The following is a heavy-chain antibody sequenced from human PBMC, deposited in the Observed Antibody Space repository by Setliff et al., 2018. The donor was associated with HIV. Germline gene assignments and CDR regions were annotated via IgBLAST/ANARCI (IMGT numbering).Heavy chain of an antibody. J-gene: IGHJ6*03. CDR2: IYTSGST. V-gene: IGHV4-4*07. Sequence: SETLSLTCTVSGGSISSYYWSWIRQPAGKGLEWIWHIYTSGSTNYNPSLKSRVTMSVDTCKNQFSLKLSSVTAADTAVYYCARDVPWGDYYYYMDVWGKGTTVTVSS. D-gene: IGHD3-16*01. CDR3: ARDVPWGDYYYYMDV. CDR1: GGSISSYY.